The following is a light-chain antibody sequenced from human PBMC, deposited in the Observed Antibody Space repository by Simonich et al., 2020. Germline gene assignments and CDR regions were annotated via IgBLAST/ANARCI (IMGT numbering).Light chain of an antibody. Sequence: DIQMTQSPSTRSASVGDRVTITCRASQSISSWVAWYQQKPGKAPKLLIYKASSLESVVPSRFSGSGSGTEFTLTISSLQPDDFATYYCQQYNSYSTFGQGTKVEIK. CDR1: QSISSW. J-gene: IGKJ1*01. CDR3: QQYNSYST. CDR2: KAS. V-gene: IGKV1-5*03.